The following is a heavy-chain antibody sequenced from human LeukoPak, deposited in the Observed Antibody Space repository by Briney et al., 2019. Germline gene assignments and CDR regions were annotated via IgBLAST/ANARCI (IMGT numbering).Heavy chain of an antibody. V-gene: IGHV4-39*01. J-gene: IGHJ6*02. CDR1: GGSISSSRYY. CDR2: IYYSGST. D-gene: IGHD3-3*01. CDR3: ASGVLRFLEHETYYYYYGMDV. Sequence: SETLSLTCTVSGGSISSSRYYWGWIRQPPGKGLEWIGSIYYSGSTYYNPSLKSRVTISVDTSKNQFSLKLSSVTAADTAVYYCASGVLRFLEHETYYYYYGMDVWGQGTTVTVSS.